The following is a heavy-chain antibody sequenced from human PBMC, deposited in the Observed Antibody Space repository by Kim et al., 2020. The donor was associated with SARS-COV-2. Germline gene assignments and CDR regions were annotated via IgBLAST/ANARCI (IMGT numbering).Heavy chain of an antibody. CDR1: GFTFSSYS. Sequence: GGSLRLSCAASGFTFSSYSMNWVRQAPGKGLEWVSSISSSSSYIYYADSVKGRFTISRDNAKNSLYLQMNSLRAEDTAVYYCARGGLHSNYYYGMDVWGQGTTVTVSS. CDR3: ARGGLHSNYYYGMDV. J-gene: IGHJ6*02. CDR2: ISSSSSYI. D-gene: IGHD4-4*01. V-gene: IGHV3-21*01.